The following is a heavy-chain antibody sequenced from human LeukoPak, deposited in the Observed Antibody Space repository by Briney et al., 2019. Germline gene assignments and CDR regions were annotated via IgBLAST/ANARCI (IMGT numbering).Heavy chain of an antibody. CDR2: IYYSGST. D-gene: IGHD4-17*01. CDR3: AREGYGHIDY. CDR1: GGSISSYY. Sequence: SETLSLTCTVSGGSISSYYWSWIRQPPGKGLEWIGYIYYSGSTNYNPSLKSRVTISVDTSKNQFSLKLSFVTAADPAVYYCAREGYGHIDYGGQETLVTVSS. J-gene: IGHJ4*02. V-gene: IGHV4-59*01.